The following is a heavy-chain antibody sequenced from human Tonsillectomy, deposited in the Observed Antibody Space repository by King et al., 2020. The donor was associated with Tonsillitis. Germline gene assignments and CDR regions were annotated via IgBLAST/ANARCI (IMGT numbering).Heavy chain of an antibody. CDR1: GFTFSSYA. CDR3: AQDLGTVMTTVTLDY. V-gene: IGHV3-23*04. D-gene: IGHD4-17*01. Sequence: VQLVESGGGLVQPGGSLRLSCAASGFTFSSYAMSWVRQAPGKGLEWVSTISGSGGSRYYADSVKGRFTISRDNSKNTLYLQMNRLRAEDTAVYYCAQDLGTVMTTVTLDYWGQGTLVTVSS. CDR2: ISGSGGSR. J-gene: IGHJ4*02.